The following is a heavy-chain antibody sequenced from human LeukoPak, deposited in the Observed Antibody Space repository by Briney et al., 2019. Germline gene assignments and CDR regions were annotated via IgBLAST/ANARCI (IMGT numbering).Heavy chain of an antibody. J-gene: IGHJ4*02. CDR2: IIPIFGTA. D-gene: IGHD3-22*01. CDR3: ARDPPSYYDSSGYP. V-gene: IGHV1-69*13. CDR1: GGTFSSYA. Sequence: ASVKVSCKASGGTFSSYAISWVRQAPGQGLEWMGGIIPIFGTANYAQKFQGRVTITADESTSTAYMELSSLRSEDTAVYYCARDPPSYYDSSGYPWGQGTLVTVSS.